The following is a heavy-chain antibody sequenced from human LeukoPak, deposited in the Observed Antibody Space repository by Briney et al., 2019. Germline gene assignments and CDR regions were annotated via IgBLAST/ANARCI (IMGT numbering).Heavy chain of an antibody. D-gene: IGHD3-9*01. CDR3: ARSSYTSFYDILTGYPPPSLDY. CDR1: GYTFTSYG. J-gene: IGHJ4*02. CDR2: ISAYNGNT. Sequence: ASVKVSCKASGYTFTSYGISWVRQAPGQGLEWMGWISAYNGNTNYAQKLQGRVTMTTDTSTSTAYMELRSLRSDDTAVYYCARSSYTSFYDILTGYPPPSLDYWGQGTLVTVSS. V-gene: IGHV1-18*01.